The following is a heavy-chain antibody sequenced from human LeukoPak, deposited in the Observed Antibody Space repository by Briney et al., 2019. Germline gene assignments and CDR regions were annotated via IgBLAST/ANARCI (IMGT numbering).Heavy chain of an antibody. CDR1: GGPIISTNYY. Sequence: SETLSLTCAVSGGPIISTNYYWGWIRQPPGKGLEWIGVIYHGGNTYFSPALKSRVTTSIDTSKSQFSLTLTSVTAADTAVYYCARAGRSGLRYFDWLLSPPVYFDYWGQGTLVTVSS. V-gene: IGHV4-39*07. CDR2: IYHGGNT. CDR3: ARAGRSGLRYFDWLLSPPVYFDY. D-gene: IGHD3-9*01. J-gene: IGHJ4*02.